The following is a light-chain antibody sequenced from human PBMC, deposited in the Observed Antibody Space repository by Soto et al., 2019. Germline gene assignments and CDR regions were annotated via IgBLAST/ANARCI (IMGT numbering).Light chain of an antibody. Sequence: DIQMTQSPSSLSASVGDRVTITCRASQDITNYLNWYQQKPGKAPKLLIYDASTLETGVPSRFSGSGSGTDFTFTISSLQPEDIGTYYCQQYDKHLIIFGQGTRLEIK. CDR1: QDITNY. CDR3: QQYDKHLII. V-gene: IGKV1-33*01. CDR2: DAS. J-gene: IGKJ5*01.